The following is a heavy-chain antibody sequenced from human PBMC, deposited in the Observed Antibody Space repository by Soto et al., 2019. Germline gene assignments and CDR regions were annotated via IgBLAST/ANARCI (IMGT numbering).Heavy chain of an antibody. J-gene: IGHJ4*02. CDR3: TTEGGPFDD. D-gene: IGHD3-16*01. Sequence: GGSLRLSCGASGFTFSNAWMTWVRQAPGKGLEWVGRIKSKNDGGTTDYAAPVKGRFTISRDDSKNTLYLQMNSLKTEDTAVYYCTTEGGPFDDWGQGTLVTVSS. CDR2: IKSKNDGGTT. CDR1: GFTFSNAW. V-gene: IGHV3-15*01.